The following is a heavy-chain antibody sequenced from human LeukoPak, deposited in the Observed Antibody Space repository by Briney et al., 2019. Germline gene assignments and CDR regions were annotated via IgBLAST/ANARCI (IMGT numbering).Heavy chain of an antibody. J-gene: IGHJ3*02. CDR1: GFTVSSYY. CDR3: ARDRGGDAFDI. V-gene: IGHV3-53*01. Sequence: GGSLRLSCAASGFTVSSYYMSWVRQAPGKGLEWVSVIYSGGSTYYANSMKGRFTISRDNSKNTLYLQMNSLRAEDTAVYYCARDRGGDAFDIWGQGTMVTVSS. CDR2: IYSGGST. D-gene: IGHD3-10*01.